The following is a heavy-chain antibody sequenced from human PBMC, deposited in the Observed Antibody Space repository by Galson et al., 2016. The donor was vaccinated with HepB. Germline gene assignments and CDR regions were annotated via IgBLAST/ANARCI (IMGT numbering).Heavy chain of an antibody. CDR1: GFSLSTSDVG. J-gene: IGHJ6*03. CDR2: IYWDDDK. Sequence: LVKPTQTLTLTCTFSGFSLSTSDVGVGWIRQPPGKALEWLALIYWDDDKRYSPSLKSRLTITKDTSKNQVVLTMTNMDPVDTATYYCAPSRNDGYYYYYMDVWGGGTTVTVSS. V-gene: IGHV2-5*02. CDR3: APSRNDGYYYYYMDV. D-gene: IGHD1-1*01.